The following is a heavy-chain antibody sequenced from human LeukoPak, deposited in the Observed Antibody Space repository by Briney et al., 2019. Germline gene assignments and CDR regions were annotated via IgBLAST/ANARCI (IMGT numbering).Heavy chain of an antibody. CDR1: GGSISSNSYY. J-gene: IGHJ2*01. V-gene: IGHV4-61*02. CDR2: IYTSGST. CDR3: AREGWELFSWYFDL. Sequence: KPSQTLSLTCTVSGGSISSNSYYWSWIRQPAGKGLEWIGRIYTSGSTNYNPSLKSRVTMSVDTSKNQFSLKLSSVTAADTAVYYCAREGWELFSWYFDLWGRGTLVTVSS. D-gene: IGHD1-26*01.